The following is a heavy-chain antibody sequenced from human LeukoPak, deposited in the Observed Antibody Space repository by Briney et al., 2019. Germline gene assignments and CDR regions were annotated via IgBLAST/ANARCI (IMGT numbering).Heavy chain of an antibody. CDR1: GFTFSDSG. J-gene: IGHJ4*02. Sequence: GTSLRLSCAASGFTFSDSGMHWVRQAPGKGLEWAALISYDGSNKYYADSVEGRFTISRSNSKNTLYLQMNSLRAEDTAVYYCTTDPMTAVTNLGYWGQGTLVTVSS. D-gene: IGHD4-17*01. CDR3: TTDPMTAVTNLGY. V-gene: IGHV3-30*03. CDR2: ISYDGSNK.